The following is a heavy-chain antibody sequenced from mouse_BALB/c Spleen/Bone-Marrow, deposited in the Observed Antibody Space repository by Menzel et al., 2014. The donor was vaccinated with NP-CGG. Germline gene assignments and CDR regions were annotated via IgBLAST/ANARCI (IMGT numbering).Heavy chain of an antibody. Sequence: VQRVESGPGLVAPSQSLSITCTVSGFSLTSYGVHWVRQLPGKGLEWLGVIWAGGSTNYNSALMSRLSISKDNSKSQVFLKMNSLQTDDTAMYYCASYGNYFDYWGQGTTLTVSS. CDR2: IWAGGST. D-gene: IGHD2-1*01. V-gene: IGHV2-9*02. CDR3: ASYGNYFDY. CDR1: GFSLTSYG. J-gene: IGHJ2*01.